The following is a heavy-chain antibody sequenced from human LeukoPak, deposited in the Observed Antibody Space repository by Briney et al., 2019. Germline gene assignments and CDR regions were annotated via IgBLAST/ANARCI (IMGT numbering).Heavy chain of an antibody. CDR2: ISGSGGST. D-gene: IGHD2-21*02. Sequence: GGSLRLSCAASGLTFSSYAMSWVRQAPGKGLEWVSAISGSGGSTYYADSVKGRFTISRDNSKNTLYLQMNSLRAEDTAVYYCAKDQVPGDSSYKLPYWGQGTLVTVSS. CDR1: GLTFSSYA. V-gene: IGHV3-23*01. J-gene: IGHJ4*02. CDR3: AKDQVPGDSSYKLPY.